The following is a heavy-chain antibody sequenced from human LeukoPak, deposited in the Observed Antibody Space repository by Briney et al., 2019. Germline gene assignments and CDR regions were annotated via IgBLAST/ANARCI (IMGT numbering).Heavy chain of an antibody. CDR3: ARGLSGSGNVYDY. CDR2: IYAGGNT. V-gene: IGHV3-53*01. CDR1: GFTVSSNY. J-gene: IGHJ4*02. D-gene: IGHD3-10*01. Sequence: SGGSLRLSCAASGFTVSSNYLSWVRQAPGKGLEWVSVIYAGGNTYYVDSVKGRFTISRDNSKNTLYLQMNSLRAEDTAVYYCARGLSGSGNVYDYWGQGTLVTVSS.